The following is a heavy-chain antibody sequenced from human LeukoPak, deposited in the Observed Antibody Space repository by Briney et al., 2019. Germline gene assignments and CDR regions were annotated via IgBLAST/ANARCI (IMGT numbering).Heavy chain of an antibody. V-gene: IGHV4-61*05. D-gene: IGHD3-22*01. Sequence: SETLSLTCTVSGGSISSSSYYWSWIRQPPGKGLEWIGYIYYSGSTNYNPSLKSRVTISLDTSKNQFFLKLSSVTAADTAVYYCARRYDSSLYYYYYMDVWGKGTTVTVSS. CDR1: GGSISSSSYY. CDR2: IYYSGST. J-gene: IGHJ6*03. CDR3: ARRYDSSLYYYYYMDV.